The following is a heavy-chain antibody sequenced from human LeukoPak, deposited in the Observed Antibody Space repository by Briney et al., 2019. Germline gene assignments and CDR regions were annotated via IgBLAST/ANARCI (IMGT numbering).Heavy chain of an antibody. V-gene: IGHV4-34*01. D-gene: IGHD3-22*01. Sequence: PSETLSLTCAVYGGSFSGYYWSWIRQPPGKGLEGIGEINHSGGTNYNPSLKSRVTISVDTSKNQFYLKLSSVTAADTAVYYCARAPGWGIVVVKNAFDIWGQGTMVTVSS. CDR2: INHSGGT. CDR1: GGSFSGYY. J-gene: IGHJ3*02. CDR3: ARAPGWGIVVVKNAFDI.